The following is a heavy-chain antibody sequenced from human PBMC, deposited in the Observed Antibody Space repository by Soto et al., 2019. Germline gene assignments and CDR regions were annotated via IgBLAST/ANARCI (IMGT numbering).Heavy chain of an antibody. D-gene: IGHD3-10*01. J-gene: IGHJ4*02. CDR1: GYSFTSYW. CDR2: IDPSDSYT. CDR3: ARRGGPMVRGVIAPFDY. Sequence: EGSLKISCNGSGYSFTSYWISWVRQMPWKGLEWMGRIDPSDSYTNYSPSFQGHVTISADKSISTAYLQWSSLKASDTAMYYCARRGGPMVRGVIAPFDYWGQGTLVTVSS. V-gene: IGHV5-10-1*01.